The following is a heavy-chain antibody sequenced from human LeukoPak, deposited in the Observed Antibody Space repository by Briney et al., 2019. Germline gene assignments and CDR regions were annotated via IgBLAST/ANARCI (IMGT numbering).Heavy chain of an antibody. CDR1: GGTFSSYT. Sequence: GASVKVSCKASGGTFSSYTISWVRQAPGQGLEWMGRIIPILGIANYAQKFQGRVTITADKSTSTAYMELSSLRSEDAAVYYCARGDQSYWFDPWGQGTLVTVSS. J-gene: IGHJ5*02. D-gene: IGHD2-21*02. CDR2: IIPILGIA. CDR3: ARGDQSYWFDP. V-gene: IGHV1-69*02.